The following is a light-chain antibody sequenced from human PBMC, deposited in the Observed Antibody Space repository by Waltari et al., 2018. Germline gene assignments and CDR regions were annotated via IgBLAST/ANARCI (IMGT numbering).Light chain of an antibody. CDR2: GVN. CDR3: SSYAGSVV. Sequence: QSALTQPASVSGSRGQSITISCTGSRSDIGSYNVASWYQHNPGKAPQLLIYGVNNRPSGGSNRCSGSESGNTASLTIAGLQAEDEADYYCSSYAGSVVFGGGTKLTVL. V-gene: IGLV2-23*02. CDR1: RSDIGSYNV. J-gene: IGLJ3*02.